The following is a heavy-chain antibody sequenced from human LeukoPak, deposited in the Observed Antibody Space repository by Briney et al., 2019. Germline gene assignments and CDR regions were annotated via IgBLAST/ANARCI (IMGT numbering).Heavy chain of an antibody. CDR2: IIPIFGTA. Sequence: SVKVSCKASGGTFSSYAISWVRQAPGQGLEWMGGIIPIFGTANYAQKFQGRVTITADESTSSAYMEMSSLRSEDTAVYYCASVNLGYFDYWGQGTLVTVSS. D-gene: IGHD7-27*01. V-gene: IGHV1-69*13. J-gene: IGHJ4*02. CDR3: ASVNLGYFDY. CDR1: GGTFSSYA.